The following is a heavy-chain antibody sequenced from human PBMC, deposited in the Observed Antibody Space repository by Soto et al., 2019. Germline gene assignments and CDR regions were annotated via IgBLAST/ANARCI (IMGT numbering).Heavy chain of an antibody. CDR1: GFTFSSYG. D-gene: IGHD2-15*01. Sequence: PGGSLRLSCAASGFTFSSYGMHWVRQAPGKGLEWVAVIWYDGSNKYYADSVKGRFTISRDNSKNTLYLQMNSLRAEDTAVYYCARVHCSGGSCYPPPQNGMDVWGQGTTVTVSS. CDR3: ARVHCSGGSCYPPPQNGMDV. J-gene: IGHJ6*02. V-gene: IGHV3-33*01. CDR2: IWYDGSNK.